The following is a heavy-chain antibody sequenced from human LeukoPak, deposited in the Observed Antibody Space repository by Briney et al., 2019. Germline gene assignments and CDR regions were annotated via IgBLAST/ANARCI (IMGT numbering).Heavy chain of an antibody. Sequence: EASVKVSCKASGYTFTGYYMHWVRQAPGQGLEWMGWINPNSGGTNYAQKFQGRVTITRITSISTAYMEMSSLRSDDTAVYYCVRGAKCSGADCDSTKEYVYYFDYWGQGTLVTVSS. CDR2: INPNSGGT. CDR3: VRGAKCSGADCDSTKEYVYYFDY. D-gene: IGHD6-25*01. J-gene: IGHJ4*02. V-gene: IGHV1-2*02. CDR1: GYTFTGYY.